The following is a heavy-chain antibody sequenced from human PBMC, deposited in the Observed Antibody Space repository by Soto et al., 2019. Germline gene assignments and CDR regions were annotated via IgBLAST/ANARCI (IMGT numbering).Heavy chain of an antibody. CDR2: IYYNGST. CDR1: GGSVSSGSYY. CDR3: ARSVPIYDSRGYYPPNY. V-gene: IGHV4-61*01. D-gene: IGHD3-22*01. J-gene: IGHJ4*02. Sequence: SQTMSLTCTVSGGSVSSGSYYWSSIRQAPGKGLEWIGHIYYNGSTNYNPSLKRRVTISVDTSKNQFSLKLSSVTAADTAVYYCARSVPIYDSRGYYPPNYWGQGTLVTVSS.